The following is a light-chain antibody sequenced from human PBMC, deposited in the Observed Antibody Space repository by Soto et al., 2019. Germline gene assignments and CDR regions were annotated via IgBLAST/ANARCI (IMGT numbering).Light chain of an antibody. J-gene: IGLJ1*01. CDR3: CSYAGSSTLYV. CDR1: SSAVGSYNH. V-gene: IGLV2-23*01. Sequence: QSALTQPASVSGSPGQSITISCTGTSSAVGSYNHVSWYQQHPGKAPKLMIYKGSKRPSGVSNRFSGSKSGNTASLTISGLQAEDEADYYCCSYAGSSTLYVFGAGTKVTVL. CDR2: KGS.